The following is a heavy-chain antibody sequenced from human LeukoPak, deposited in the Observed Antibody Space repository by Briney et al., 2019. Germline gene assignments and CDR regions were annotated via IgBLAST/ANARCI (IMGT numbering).Heavy chain of an antibody. Sequence: GGSLRLSCEASEVTFSYYGMHWVRQAAGKGAEGGAFIRYDGSDKDYGSDISYAASLNARFTISRDTSTNTLYLQMNSLRAEDTAVYYCAKVTVTTLTTTFWNYWGQGTLVTVSS. CDR2: IRYDGSDKDYGSDI. CDR1: EVTFSYYG. J-gene: IGHJ4*02. CDR3: AKVTVTTLTTTFWNY. D-gene: IGHD4-17*01. V-gene: IGHV3-30*02.